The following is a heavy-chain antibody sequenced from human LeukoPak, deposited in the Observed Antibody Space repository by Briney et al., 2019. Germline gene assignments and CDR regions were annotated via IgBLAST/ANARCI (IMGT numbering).Heavy chain of an antibody. CDR1: GGSISSYY. Sequence: PSETLSLTCTVSGGSISSYYWSWIRQPPGKGLEWIGYIYYSGSTNYNPSLKSRVTISVDTSKNQFSLKLSSVTAADTAVYYCASLCSGDSCQFDYWGQGTLVTVSS. V-gene: IGHV4-59*08. D-gene: IGHD2-15*01. J-gene: IGHJ4*02. CDR2: IYYSGST. CDR3: ASLCSGDSCQFDY.